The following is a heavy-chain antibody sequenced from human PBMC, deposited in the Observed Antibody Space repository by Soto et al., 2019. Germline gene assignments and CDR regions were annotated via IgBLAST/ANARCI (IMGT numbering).Heavy chain of an antibody. Sequence: QVQLVESGGGVVQPGRSLRLSCAASGFTFSSYAMHWVRQAPGKGLEWVAVISYDGRNKYYADSVKGRITISRDNSKNPLYLQMNSLRAADTAVSYCERDGLPAAIVGYYYSGLDVWGQGTTVTVSS. V-gene: IGHV3-30-3*01. CDR2: ISYDGRNK. J-gene: IGHJ6*02. CDR1: GFTFSSYA. D-gene: IGHD2-2*01. CDR3: ERDGLPAAIVGYYYSGLDV.